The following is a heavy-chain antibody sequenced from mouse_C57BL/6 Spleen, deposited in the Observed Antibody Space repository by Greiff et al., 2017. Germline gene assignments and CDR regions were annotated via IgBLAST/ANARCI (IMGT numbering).Heavy chain of an antibody. CDR3: ARAGYGGTCDVDY. J-gene: IGHJ4*01. CDR1: GYTFTSYW. Sequence: QVQLQQPGAELVRPGSSVKLSCKASGYTFTSYWMDWVKQRPGQGLEWIGNIYPSDSETNYNQKFKDKATLTVDKSSSTAYMQLSSLTSEDSAIYYCARAGYGGTCDVDYWGQGTSVTVSS. V-gene: IGHV1-61*01. CDR2: IYPSDSET. D-gene: IGHD1-1*02.